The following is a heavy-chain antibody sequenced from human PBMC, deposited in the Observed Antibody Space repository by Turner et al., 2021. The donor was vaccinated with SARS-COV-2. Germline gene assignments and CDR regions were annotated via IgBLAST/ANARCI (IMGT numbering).Heavy chain of an antibody. CDR1: GFTFSSYW. D-gene: IGHD6-19*01. V-gene: IGHV3-74*02. J-gene: IGHJ4*02. CDR3: ARGVTVAGITPFGY. CDR2: INSDGSST. Sequence: EVQLVESGGGLVQPGGSLRLSCAASGFTFSSYWMTWVRQAPGKVLVWVSRINSDGSSTSYADSVKVRFTFSRDNAKNTLYLQMNSLRAEDTAVYYCARGVTVAGITPFGYWGQGTLVTVSS.